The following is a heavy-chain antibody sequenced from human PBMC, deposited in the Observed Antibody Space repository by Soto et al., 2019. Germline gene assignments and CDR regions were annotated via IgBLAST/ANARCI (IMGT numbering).Heavy chain of an antibody. V-gene: IGHV5-51*01. CDR2: ICPVDSIT. CDR1: GYSFINYC. D-gene: IGHD1-26*01. J-gene: IGHJ4*02. CDR3: ARWVVGAYLAY. Sequence: PGESLKISCQVSGYSFINYCIAWVRQMPGKGLEWMGIICPVDSITKYSPSLQGQVTISAYMSISTAYLQWSSLKASDTAMYYCARWVVGAYLAYWGQGALVTVSS.